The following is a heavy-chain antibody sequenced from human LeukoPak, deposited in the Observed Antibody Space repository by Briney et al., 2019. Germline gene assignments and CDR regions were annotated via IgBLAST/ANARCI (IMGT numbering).Heavy chain of an antibody. CDR1: GFTESRNY. V-gene: IGHV3-66*01. CDR2: IYSGGST. Sequence: GGSLRLSCAASGFTESRNYMNWVRQAPGKGLEWVSVIYSGGSTYYADSVKGRFTISRDNSKNTLYLQMNSLRAEDTAVYYCARSRYGTTWSSSWEFDYWGQGTLVTVSS. D-gene: IGHD6-13*01. J-gene: IGHJ4*02. CDR3: ARSRYGTTWSSSWEFDY.